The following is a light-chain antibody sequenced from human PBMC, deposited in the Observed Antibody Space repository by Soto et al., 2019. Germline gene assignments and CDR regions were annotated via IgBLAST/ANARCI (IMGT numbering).Light chain of an antibody. J-gene: IGKJ1*01. CDR2: KAS. CDR1: QSISSW. Sequence: DIQMTQSPSTLSASVGDRVTITCRASQSISSWLAWYQQKPGKAPKLLIYKASSLESGVPSRFSGSGSGTEFTRNISILQPDDFATYYCQQSNSYSRTFCQGTKVEIQ. V-gene: IGKV1-5*03. CDR3: QQSNSYSRT.